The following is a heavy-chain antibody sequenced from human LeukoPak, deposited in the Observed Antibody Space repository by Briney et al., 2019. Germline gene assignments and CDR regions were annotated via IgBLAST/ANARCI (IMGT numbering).Heavy chain of an antibody. V-gene: IGHV3-30*18. Sequence: GGSLGLSCAASGFTFSSYGMHWVRQAPGKGLDWVAVISNDGSKKYYADSVKGRFTISRDNSKNTLSLQVSSLRTEDTAVYYCAKDRYSYAFEYSDSWGQGTLVTVSS. J-gene: IGHJ4*02. CDR2: ISNDGSKK. CDR1: GFTFSSYG. D-gene: IGHD5-18*01. CDR3: AKDRYSYAFEYSDS.